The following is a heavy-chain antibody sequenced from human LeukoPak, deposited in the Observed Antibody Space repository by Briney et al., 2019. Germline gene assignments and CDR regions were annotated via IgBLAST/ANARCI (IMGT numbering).Heavy chain of an antibody. CDR2: ISAYNGNT. CDR3: ARDDYGDLRGN. V-gene: IGHV1-18*01. D-gene: IGHD4-17*01. J-gene: IGHJ4*02. CDR1: GYTFTSYG. Sequence: ASVKFSCKASGYTFTSYGISWVRQAPGQGLEWMGWISAYNGNTNYARKLQGRVTMTTDTSTSTAYMELRSLRSDDTAVYYCARDDYGDLRGNWGQGTLVTVSS.